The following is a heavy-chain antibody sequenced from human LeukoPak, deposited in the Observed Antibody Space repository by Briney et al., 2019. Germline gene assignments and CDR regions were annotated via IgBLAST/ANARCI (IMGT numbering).Heavy chain of an antibody. CDR2: VYYRGST. D-gene: IGHD3-22*01. J-gene: IGHJ5*02. CDR3: ARLAAYDTNGYYYVS. Sequence: PSETLSLTCIVSGGSISSSSYYWGWIRQPPGKGLEWIGSVYYRGSTYYNPSLKSRVTISVDTSKNQFSLKLSSVTAADTAVYYCARLAAYDTNGYYYVSWGQGTLVTVSS. V-gene: IGHV4-39*01. CDR1: GGSISSSSYY.